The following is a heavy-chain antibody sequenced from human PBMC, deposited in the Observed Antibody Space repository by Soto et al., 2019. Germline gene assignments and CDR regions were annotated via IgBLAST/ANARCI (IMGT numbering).Heavy chain of an antibody. CDR3: ARDTPRTDS. Sequence: QVQLVQSGAEVKKPGASVKVSCKTSGYTFTSYHISWLRQAPGQGLEGMGWISAYNTNTNYAQKFQGRVNMTTDTLTSTAYMELRSLRSDDTAVYYCARDTPRTDSWGQGTLVTVSS. V-gene: IGHV1-18*01. J-gene: IGHJ5*01. CDR2: ISAYNTNT. CDR1: GYTFTSYH.